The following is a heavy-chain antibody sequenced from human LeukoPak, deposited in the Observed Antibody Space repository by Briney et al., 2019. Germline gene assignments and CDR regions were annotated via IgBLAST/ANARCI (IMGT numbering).Heavy chain of an antibody. CDR3: ARDSGGYFTIDY. CDR1: GGSISSDNFY. V-gene: IGHV4-31*03. Sequence: SETLSLTCTVSGGSISSDNFYWSWIRQHPGKGLEWIGYFYYSGSTYYNPSLKSRVTISVDTSKNQFSLKLSSVTAADTAVYYCARDSGGYFTIDYWGQGTLVTVSS. CDR2: FYYSGST. J-gene: IGHJ4*02. D-gene: IGHD2-15*01.